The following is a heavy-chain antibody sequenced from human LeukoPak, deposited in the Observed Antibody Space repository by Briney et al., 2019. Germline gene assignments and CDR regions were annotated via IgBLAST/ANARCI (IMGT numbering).Heavy chain of an antibody. CDR1: GGSISSYY. J-gene: IGHJ4*02. CDR2: IYYRGNT. D-gene: IGHD1-1*01. CDR3: ARGSREKRWTRMFDY. Sequence: PSETLSLTCTVSGGSISSYYWSWIRQSPGKGLEWIGYIYYRGNTNYNPSLKSRVTISVDTSKNQFSLKLSSVTAADTAVYYCARGSREKRWTRMFDYWGQGTLVTVSS. V-gene: IGHV4-59*01.